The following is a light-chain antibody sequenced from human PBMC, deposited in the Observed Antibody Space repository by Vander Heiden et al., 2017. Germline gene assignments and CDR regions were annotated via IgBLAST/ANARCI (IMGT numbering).Light chain of an antibody. CDR2: DAS. Sequence: DIHMTQSPSSLSASVGDRVTITCQASQDISNYLKWCQQKPGKAPKLLIYDASNLETGVPSRFSGSGSGTDFTFTISSLQPEDIATYCCQQYDNLPPLTFGGGTKVEIK. J-gene: IGKJ4*01. V-gene: IGKV1-33*01. CDR1: QDISNY. CDR3: QQYDNLPPLT.